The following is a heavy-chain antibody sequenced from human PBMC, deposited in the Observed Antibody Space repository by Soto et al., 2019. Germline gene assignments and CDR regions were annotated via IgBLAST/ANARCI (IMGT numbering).Heavy chain of an antibody. CDR2: INAGNGNT. CDR3: ARSIVVVTALDY. V-gene: IGHV1-3*05. CDR1: GYTFTSYA. D-gene: IGHD2-21*02. Sequence: QVQLVQSGAEEKKPGASVKVSCKASGYTFTSYAMHWVRQAPGQRLEWMGWINAGNGNTKYSQKFQGRVTITRDTSGSTAYMELSSLRSEDTAVYYCARSIVVVTALDYLGQGTLVTVSS. J-gene: IGHJ4*02.